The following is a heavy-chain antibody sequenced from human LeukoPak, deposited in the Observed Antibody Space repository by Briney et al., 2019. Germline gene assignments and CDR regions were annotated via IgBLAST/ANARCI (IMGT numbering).Heavy chain of an antibody. D-gene: IGHD5-18*01. V-gene: IGHV3-30*02. CDR3: VNGRRGYSHGFDP. Sequence: GGSLRLSCAASGSTFSSYGMHWVRQAPGKGLEWVAFIRYDGSNKYYADSVKGRFTIPRDNSKNTLYLQMNSLRAEYTAVYYCVNGRRGYSHGFDPWGQGTLVTVSS. CDR2: IRYDGSNK. J-gene: IGHJ5*02. CDR1: GSTFSSYG.